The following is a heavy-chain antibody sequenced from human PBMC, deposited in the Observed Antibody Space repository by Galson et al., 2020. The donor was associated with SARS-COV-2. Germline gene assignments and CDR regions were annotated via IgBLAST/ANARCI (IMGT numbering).Heavy chain of an antibody. J-gene: IGHJ6*02. Sequence: NSGGSLRLSCAASGFPFRTYRLNWVPLAPGKGLAWVSSISTSSSYTYSVDSVKGRFSISRDNPRNSLYLQRNSLRAEDTAVYYCARDEGIRGYNYGRLYYGMDVWGQGTTVTVSS. CDR2: ISTSSSYT. CDR3: ARDEGIRGYNYGRLYYGMDV. D-gene: IGHD5-18*01. V-gene: IGHV3-21*01. CDR1: GFPFRTYR.